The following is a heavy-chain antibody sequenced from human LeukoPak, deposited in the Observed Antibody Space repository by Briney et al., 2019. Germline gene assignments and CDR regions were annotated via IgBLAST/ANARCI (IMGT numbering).Heavy chain of an antibody. J-gene: IGHJ3*02. Sequence: PSETLSLTCSVSGGSTSSSSYYWGWIRQPPGKGLEWIGSGFYSGSTHYNPSLKSRVTISVDTAKNQFSLKLTSVTAADTAVYYCARQESYYYDSSGYNAFDIWGQGTMVTVSS. CDR1: GGSTSSSSYY. CDR2: GFYSGST. D-gene: IGHD3-22*01. V-gene: IGHV4-39*01. CDR3: ARQESYYYDSSGYNAFDI.